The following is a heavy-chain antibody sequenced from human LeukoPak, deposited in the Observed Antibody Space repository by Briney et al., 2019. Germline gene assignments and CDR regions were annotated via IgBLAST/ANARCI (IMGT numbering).Heavy chain of an antibody. V-gene: IGHV3-7*01. D-gene: IGHD2-2*02. CDR1: GFTFSSYW. J-gene: IGHJ3*02. CDR2: IQQDGSEK. Sequence: GGSLRLSCAASGFTFSSYWMSWVRQAPGKGLEWVANIQQDGSEKFYVDSVKGRFTISRDNAKNSLYLQMNSLRAEDTAVYYGARGGYCGSTSCYTLSGAFDIWGQGTMVTVSS. CDR3: ARGGYCGSTSCYTLSGAFDI.